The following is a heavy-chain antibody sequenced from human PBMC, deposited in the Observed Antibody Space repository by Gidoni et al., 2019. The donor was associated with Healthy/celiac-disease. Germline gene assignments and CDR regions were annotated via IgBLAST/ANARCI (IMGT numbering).Heavy chain of an antibody. CDR2: INHSGST. Sequence: VQLQQWGAGLLKPSETLSLTCAVYGGSFSGYYWRWIRKPPGKGLDWIVEINHSGSTNYNPSLKRRVTISVDTSKNQFSRKLSSVTAADTDVYYCARGWRGGNYDFWSGYYTGWFDPWGQGTLVTVSS. CDR3: ARGWRGGNYDFWSGYYTGWFDP. CDR1: GGSFSGYY. D-gene: IGHD3-3*01. J-gene: IGHJ5*02. V-gene: IGHV4-34*01.